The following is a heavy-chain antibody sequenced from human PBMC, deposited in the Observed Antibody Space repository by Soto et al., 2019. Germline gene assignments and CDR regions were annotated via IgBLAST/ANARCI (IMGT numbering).Heavy chain of an antibody. CDR1: GYTFTSYG. Sequence: QVQLVQSGAEVKKPGASVKVSCKASGYTFTSYGISWVRQAPGQGLEWMGWISAYNGNTNYAQKLQGRVTMTTDTSTSTPYTALMSLRCDDEDGDYWASGDPGNYHDRSGCPGPFDYWGQGTLVTVSA. J-gene: IGHJ4*02. D-gene: IGHD3-22*01. CDR3: ASGDPGNYHDRSGCPGPFDY. V-gene: IGHV1-18*01. CDR2: ISAYNGNT.